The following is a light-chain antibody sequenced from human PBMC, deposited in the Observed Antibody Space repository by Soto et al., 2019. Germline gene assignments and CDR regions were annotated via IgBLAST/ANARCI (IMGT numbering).Light chain of an antibody. CDR3: SSYAGSNNWV. J-gene: IGLJ3*02. Sequence: HSALTQPPSASGSLGQSVTISCTGTSSDVGGYDFVSWYQQHPGKAPKLLIYEVSRRPSGVPDRFSVSKSGNTASLTVSGLQAEDEADYYCSSYAGSNNWVFGGGTKLTVL. CDR1: SSDVGGYDF. CDR2: EVS. V-gene: IGLV2-8*01.